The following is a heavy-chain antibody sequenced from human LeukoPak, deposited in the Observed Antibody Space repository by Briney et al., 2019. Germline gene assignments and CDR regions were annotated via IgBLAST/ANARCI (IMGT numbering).Heavy chain of an antibody. CDR3: ARDADSSSWSSSNYFDY. CDR1: GFTFSSYA. V-gene: IGHV3-30-3*01. Sequence: GRSLRLSCAASGFTFSSYAMHWVRQAPGKGLEWVAVISYDGSNKYYADSVKGRFTISRDNSKNTLYLQMNSLRAEDTAVYYCARDADSSSWSSSNYFDYWGQGTLVTVSS. J-gene: IGHJ4*02. CDR2: ISYDGSNK. D-gene: IGHD6-13*01.